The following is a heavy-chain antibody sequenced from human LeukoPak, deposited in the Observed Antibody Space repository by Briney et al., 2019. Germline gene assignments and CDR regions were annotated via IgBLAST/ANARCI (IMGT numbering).Heavy chain of an antibody. D-gene: IGHD3-22*01. J-gene: IGHJ3*02. Sequence: KPSETHSFTCSVSGGSMNGHYWSWIRQPPGKGLEWIGYVYCSGKTQYNPSLQSRVTISVDTSKNLFSLKVTSVTAADTAVYYCARLLDNDSSGDPDTFDMWGQGTVGTVSS. V-gene: IGHV4-59*11. CDR3: ARLLDNDSSGDPDTFDM. CDR2: VYCSGKT. CDR1: GGSMNGHY.